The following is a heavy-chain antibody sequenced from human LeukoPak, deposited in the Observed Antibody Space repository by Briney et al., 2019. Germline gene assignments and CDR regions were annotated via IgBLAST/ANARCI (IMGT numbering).Heavy chain of an antibody. CDR2: ISYDGSDK. V-gene: IGHV3-30-3*01. CDR1: GFTFSGYF. J-gene: IGHJ5*02. CDR3: ARDYSSSWSSWFDP. D-gene: IGHD6-13*01. Sequence: GGSLRLSCVVSGFTFSGYFSHWVRQAPGKGLEWVAVISYDGSDKYYADSVKGRFTISRDNSNNTLYLQMNSLRIEDTAVYYCARDYSSSWSSWFDPLGPGNPGHRLL.